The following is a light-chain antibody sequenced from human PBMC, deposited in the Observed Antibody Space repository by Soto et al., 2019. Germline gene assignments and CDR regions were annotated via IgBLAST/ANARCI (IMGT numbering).Light chain of an antibody. V-gene: IGKV1-5*01. J-gene: IGKJ1*01. CDR3: QQYSDSSGA. Sequence: DIQMTQSPSSLSASVGDRFTITWGSSQSIGTWLAWYQQKPGKAPKLLIFDASTLESGVPSRFSGSGSGTDFTLTISSLQPDDFATYYCQQYSDSSGAFGQGTKVDI. CDR2: DAS. CDR1: QSIGTW.